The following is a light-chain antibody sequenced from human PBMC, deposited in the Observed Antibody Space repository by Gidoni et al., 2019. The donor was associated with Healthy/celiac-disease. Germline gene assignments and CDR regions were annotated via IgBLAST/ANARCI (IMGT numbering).Light chain of an antibody. J-gene: IGLJ3*02. CDR2: LNSDGSH. CDR3: QTWGTGIHWV. CDR1: SGHSSDA. Sequence: QLVLTQSPSAFASLGASVKLTCTLSSGHSSDAIAWHQQQPEKGPRYLMKLNSDGSHSKGDGIPDRFSGSSSGDERYLTITSLQSEDEADYYCQTWGTGIHWVFGGGTKLTVL. V-gene: IGLV4-69*01.